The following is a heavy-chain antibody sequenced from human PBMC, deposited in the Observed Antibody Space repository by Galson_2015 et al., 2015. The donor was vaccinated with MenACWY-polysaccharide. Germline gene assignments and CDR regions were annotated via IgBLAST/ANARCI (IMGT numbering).Heavy chain of an antibody. V-gene: IGHV3-49*03. CDR1: GFTFGDYA. Sequence: SLRLSCAASGFTFGDYAMAWFRQAPGKGLEWAGFIRCKASGETTGYAASVKGRFNISRDDSKSTAYLQMNSLQTEDTAIYYCTRDRPFDYWGQGTLVTVSS. J-gene: IGHJ4*02. CDR3: TRDRPFDY. CDR2: IRCKASGETT.